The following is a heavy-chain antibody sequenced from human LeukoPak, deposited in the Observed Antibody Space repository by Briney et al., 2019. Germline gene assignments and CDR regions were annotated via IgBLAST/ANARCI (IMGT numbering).Heavy chain of an antibody. D-gene: IGHD5-24*01. CDR2: INAGNGNT. CDR3: ARGRDIKLWLKSNYFDY. J-gene: IGHJ4*02. V-gene: IGHV1-3*01. Sequence: ASVKVSCKASGYTFTSYAMHWVRQAPGQRLEWMGWINAGNGNTKYSQKFQGRVTITRDTSASTAYMELSSLRSEDTAVYYCARGRDIKLWLKSNYFDYWGQGTLVTASS. CDR1: GYTFTSYA.